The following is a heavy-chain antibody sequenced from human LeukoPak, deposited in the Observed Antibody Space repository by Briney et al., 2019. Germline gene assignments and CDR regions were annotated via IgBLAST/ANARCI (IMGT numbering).Heavy chain of an antibody. Sequence: SETLSLTCTVSGGSISTFYWSWLRQPPGKGLEWIGYIDYSGGTNYNPSLKSRVTISVDTSKNQFSLRLSSVTAADAAVYYCAREDPQTTVPEGLDVWGQGTTVTVSS. CDR3: AREDPQTTVPEGLDV. J-gene: IGHJ6*02. D-gene: IGHD4-17*01. CDR2: IDYSGGT. V-gene: IGHV4-59*01. CDR1: GGSISTFY.